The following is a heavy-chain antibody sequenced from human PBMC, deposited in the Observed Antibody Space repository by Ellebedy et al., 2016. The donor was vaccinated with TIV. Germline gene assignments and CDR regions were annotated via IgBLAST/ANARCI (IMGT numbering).Heavy chain of an antibody. CDR1: RGSISSSSHY. CDR3: ARQGHSSSWYVGEYYFDY. D-gene: IGHD6-13*01. Sequence: MPSETLSLTCTVSRGSISSSSHYLGWIRQPPWKGLEWIGSIYYSGSTYYNPSLKSRVTISVDTSKNQFSLKLSSVTAADTAVYYCARQGHSSSWYVGEYYFDYWGQGTLVTGSS. V-gene: IGHV4-39*01. J-gene: IGHJ4*02. CDR2: IYYSGST.